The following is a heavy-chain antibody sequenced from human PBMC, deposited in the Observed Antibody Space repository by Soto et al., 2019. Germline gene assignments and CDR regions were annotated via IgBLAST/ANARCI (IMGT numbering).Heavy chain of an antibody. J-gene: IGHJ5*02. V-gene: IGHV3-15*01. Sequence: KTGGSLRLSCAASGFTFSHAWMSWVRQAPGKGLEWVGRIKSKADGETKDYGAPVRGRFTISRDDSQDILYLHTNSLRIEDTAVYYCCVIKRRDQYSTSGYWFDPWGPGTLVTVSS. D-gene: IGHD4-4*01. CDR1: GFTFSHAW. CDR3: CVIKRRDQYSTSGYWFDP. CDR2: IKSKADGETK.